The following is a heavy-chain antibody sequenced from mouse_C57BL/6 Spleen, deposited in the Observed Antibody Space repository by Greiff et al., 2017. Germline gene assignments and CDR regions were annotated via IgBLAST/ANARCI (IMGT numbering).Heavy chain of an antibody. V-gene: IGHV5-17*01. J-gene: IGHJ4*01. CDR1: GFNFSDYG. Sequence: EVKVVESGGGLVKPGGSLTLSCAASGFNFSDYGMHWVRQAPEKGLAWVAYISSGSSTISRANAKNTLFLKMTSLRSEDTAMYYCARSPKGYYAMDYWGQGTSVTVSA. CDR3: ARSPKGYYAMDY. CDR2: ISSGSS.